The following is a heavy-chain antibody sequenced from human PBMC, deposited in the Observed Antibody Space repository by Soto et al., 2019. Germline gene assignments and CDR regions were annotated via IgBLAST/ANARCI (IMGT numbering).Heavy chain of an antibody. CDR3: ARRYGGNLDY. CDR2: IYYSGST. D-gene: IGHD2-15*01. V-gene: IGHV4-59*08. Sequence: PSETLSLTCTVSGVSISSYYWTWIRQPPGKGLEWIGYIYYSGSTNYNPSLKSRVTISVDTSKNQFSLNLSSVTAADTAVYYCARRYGGNLDYWGQGTLVTVSS. J-gene: IGHJ4*02. CDR1: GVSISSYY.